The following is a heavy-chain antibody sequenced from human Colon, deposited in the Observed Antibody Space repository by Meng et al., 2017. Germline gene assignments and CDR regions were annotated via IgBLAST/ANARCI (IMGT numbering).Heavy chain of an antibody. J-gene: IGHJ5*02. CDR1: GYTFSTYP. V-gene: IGHV7-4-1*02. D-gene: IGHD2/OR15-2a*01. CDR2: IITNPGTP. Sequence: QVQLVQSGSELKKPGASVKVSCTASGYTFSTYPINWVRQAHGRGLEWMGWIITNPGTPTYTQGFTGRFVFSLDTSVSTAYLQISSLKAEDTAVYYCARGGNFDPWGQGTLVTASS. CDR3: ARGGNFDP.